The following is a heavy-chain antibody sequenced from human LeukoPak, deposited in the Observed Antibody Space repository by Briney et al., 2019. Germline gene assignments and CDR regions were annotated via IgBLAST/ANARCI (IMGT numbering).Heavy chain of an antibody. CDR1: GGSFSGYY. Sequence: PSETLSLTCAVSGGSFSGYYWSWIRQPPGKGLEWIGEIDHSGSTNYNPSLKSRVTISVDTSKNQFSLKLSAVTAADTAVYYCARVPRTPSGYGSRTAGRANWFDPWGQGTLVTVSS. J-gene: IGHJ5*02. CDR3: ARVPRTPSGYGSRTAGRANWFDP. D-gene: IGHD5-12*01. CDR2: IDHSGST. V-gene: IGHV4-34*01.